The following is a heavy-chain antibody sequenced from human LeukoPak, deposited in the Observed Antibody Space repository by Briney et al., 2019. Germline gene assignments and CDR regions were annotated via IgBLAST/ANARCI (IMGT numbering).Heavy chain of an antibody. V-gene: IGHV4-59*01. CDR3: ARALQYYYGSGSYVFSAGDAFDI. CDR2: VYYSGST. Sequence: SETLSLTCTVSGGSISSYYWSWIRQPPGKGLEWIGYVYYSGSTTYNPSLKSRVTISVGTSKNQFSLKLSSVTAADTAVYYCARALQYYYGSGSYVFSAGDAFDIWGQGTMVTVSS. D-gene: IGHD3-10*01. J-gene: IGHJ3*02. CDR1: GGSISSYY.